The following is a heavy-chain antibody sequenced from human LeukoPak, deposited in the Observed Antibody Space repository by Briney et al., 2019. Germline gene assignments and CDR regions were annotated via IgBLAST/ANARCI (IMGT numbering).Heavy chain of an antibody. CDR1: GFTFTSYA. V-gene: IGHV3-23*01. CDR3: AEVLNIYHYYGMDV. D-gene: IGHD2/OR15-2a*01. J-gene: IGHJ6*02. CDR2: ISGSGGST. Sequence: GGSLRLSCAASGFTFTSYAMTWVRQAPGKGLEWVSGISGSGGSTDYADSVRGRFTISRDNSKNTLFLQMNSLRAEDTAVYYCAEVLNIYHYYGMDVWGQGTTVTVSS.